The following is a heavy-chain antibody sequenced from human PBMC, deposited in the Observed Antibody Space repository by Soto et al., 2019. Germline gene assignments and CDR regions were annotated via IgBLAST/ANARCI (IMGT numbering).Heavy chain of an antibody. J-gene: IGHJ4*02. Sequence: GGSLRLSCAASGFTFSSYAMTWVRQAPGKGLEWVSTINYSGGSTYYADSVKGRFTVSRDNSKNTLYLQMNSLRAEDTAVYYCAKKFSYGSGTYLYYFDYWGQGTLVTVSS. V-gene: IGHV3-23*01. D-gene: IGHD3-10*01. CDR1: GFTFSSYA. CDR3: AKKFSYGSGTYLYYFDY. CDR2: INYSGGST.